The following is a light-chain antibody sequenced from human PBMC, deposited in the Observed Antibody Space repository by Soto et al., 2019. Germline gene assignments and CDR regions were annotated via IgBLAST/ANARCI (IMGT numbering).Light chain of an antibody. V-gene: IGLV2-14*01. Sequence: QSVLTQPASVSGPPGQSITISCTGTSSDVGAYNYVSWYQHHPGKAPRLVIYDVTNRLSGISDRFSGSKSGNTASLTISGLLAEDEADYYCASYTTISTYVFGTGTKVTVL. CDR3: ASYTTISTYV. J-gene: IGLJ1*01. CDR2: DVT. CDR1: SSDVGAYNY.